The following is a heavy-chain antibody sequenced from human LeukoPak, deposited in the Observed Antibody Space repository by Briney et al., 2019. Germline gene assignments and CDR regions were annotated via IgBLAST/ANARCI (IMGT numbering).Heavy chain of an antibody. Sequence: GGSLRLSCAASGFPFSDYVMHWVRQAPGKGLEWVAVIRYDGNNKYYADSVKGRFTISRDNAKNSLYLQMNSLRAEDTAVYYCARDGGCTGGSCYRRFDYWGQGTLVTVSS. V-gene: IGHV3-33*01. CDR1: GFPFSDYV. CDR3: ARDGGCTGGSCYRRFDY. CDR2: IRYDGNNK. D-gene: IGHD2-15*01. J-gene: IGHJ4*02.